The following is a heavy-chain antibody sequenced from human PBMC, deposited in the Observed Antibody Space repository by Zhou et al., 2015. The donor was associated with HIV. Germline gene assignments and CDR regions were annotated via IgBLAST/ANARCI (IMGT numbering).Heavy chain of an antibody. V-gene: IGHV1-69*01. CDR1: GGTFSSYA. CDR2: IIPIFGTA. D-gene: IGHD2-15*01. Sequence: QVQLVQSGAEVKKPGSSVKVSCKASGGTFSSYAISWVRQAPGQGLEWMGGIIPIFGTANYAQKFQGRVTITADESTSTAYMELSSLRSEDTAVYYCARARGGYCSGGSCYTPVGYWGQGTLVTVSS. CDR3: ARARGGYCSGGSCYTPVGY. J-gene: IGHJ4*02.